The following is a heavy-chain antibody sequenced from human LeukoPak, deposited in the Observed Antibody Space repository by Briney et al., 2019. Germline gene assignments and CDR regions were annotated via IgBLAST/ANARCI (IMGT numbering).Heavy chain of an antibody. V-gene: IGHV1-2*02. Sequence: ASVKVSCKASGYTFTGYYMHWVRQAPGQGLEWMGWISPNSGGTNYAQKFQGRVTMTRDTSISTAYMELSRLRSDDTAVYYCARGAYSSSWWWFDPWGQGTLVTVSS. CDR2: ISPNSGGT. CDR3: ARGAYSSSWWWFDP. J-gene: IGHJ5*02. D-gene: IGHD6-13*01. CDR1: GYTFTGYY.